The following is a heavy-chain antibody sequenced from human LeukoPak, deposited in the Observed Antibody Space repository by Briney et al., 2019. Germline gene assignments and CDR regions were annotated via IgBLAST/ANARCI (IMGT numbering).Heavy chain of an antibody. CDR3: ATSYSGRLTGIGAFDI. CDR1: GFTFSTYW. CDR2: IKQDGSDK. D-gene: IGHD1-26*01. J-gene: IGHJ3*02. V-gene: IGHV3-7*01. Sequence: GGSLRLSCAASGFTFSTYWMSWVRQAPGKGLEWVANIKQDGSDKFYVDSVKGRFTISRDNAKNSLYLQMNSLRAEDTAVYYCATSYSGRLTGIGAFDIWGQGTMVTVSS.